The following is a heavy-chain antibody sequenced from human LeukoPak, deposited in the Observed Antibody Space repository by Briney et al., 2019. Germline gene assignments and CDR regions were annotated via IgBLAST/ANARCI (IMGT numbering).Heavy chain of an antibody. J-gene: IGHJ4*02. Sequence: GASVKVSCKASGYTFTGYYMHWVRQAPGQGLEWMGRINPNSGGTNYAQKFQGRVTMTRDTSISTAYMELSSLRAEDTAVYYCARGGGVVPTAPFDYWGQGTLVTVSS. D-gene: IGHD2-2*01. V-gene: IGHV1-2*06. CDR2: INPNSGGT. CDR3: ARGGGVVPTAPFDY. CDR1: GYTFTGYY.